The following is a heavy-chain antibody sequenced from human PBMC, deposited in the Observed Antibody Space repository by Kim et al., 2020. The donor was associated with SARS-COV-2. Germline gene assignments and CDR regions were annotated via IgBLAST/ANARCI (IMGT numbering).Heavy chain of an antibody. D-gene: IGHD6-13*01. Sequence: GRFTISRDNSKNTLYLQMNSLRAEDTAVYYCARGVRRIAAAGRVSGYFDLWGRGTLVTVSS. J-gene: IGHJ2*01. V-gene: IGHV3-30*07. CDR3: ARGVRRIAAAGRVSGYFDL.